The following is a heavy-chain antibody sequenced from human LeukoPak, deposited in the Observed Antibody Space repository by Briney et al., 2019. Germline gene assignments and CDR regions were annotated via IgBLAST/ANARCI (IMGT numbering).Heavy chain of an antibody. Sequence: ASVKVSCXASGYTFTSYDINWVRQATGQGLEWMGCMNPNSGNTGYAQKFQGRVTMTRNTSISTAYMELSSLRSEDTAVYYCARGRGTMVRGVSPLYYYYMDVWGKGTTVTVSS. CDR2: MNPNSGNT. V-gene: IGHV1-8*01. J-gene: IGHJ6*03. CDR3: ARGRGTMVRGVSPLYYYYMDV. CDR1: GYTFTSYD. D-gene: IGHD3-10*01.